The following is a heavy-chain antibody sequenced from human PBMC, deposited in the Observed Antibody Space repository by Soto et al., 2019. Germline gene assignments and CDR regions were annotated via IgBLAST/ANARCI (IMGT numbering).Heavy chain of an antibody. J-gene: IGHJ6*02. Sequence: SETLSLNCTVSGGSVSSGSYYWSWIRQPLGKGLEWIGYIYYSGSTNYNPSLKSRVTISVDTSKNQFSLKLSSVTAADTAVYYCARGDYDFWSGYYTAGYYYYGMGVWGQGTTVTVSS. CDR1: GGSVSSGSYY. V-gene: IGHV4-61*01. CDR2: IYYSGST. D-gene: IGHD3-3*01. CDR3: ARGDYDFWSGYYTAGYYYYGMGV.